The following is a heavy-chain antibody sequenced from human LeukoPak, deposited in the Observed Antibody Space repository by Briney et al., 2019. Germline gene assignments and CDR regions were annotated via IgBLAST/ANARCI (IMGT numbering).Heavy chain of an antibody. Sequence: GGSLRLSCAASGFTFSSYWMHWVRQAPGKGLVWVSRINSDGSSTSYADSVKGRFTISRDNAKNTLYLQMNSLRAEDTAVYYRATSDYTMSFDYWGQGTLVTGSS. J-gene: IGHJ4*02. CDR3: ATSDYTMSFDY. CDR1: GFTFSSYW. V-gene: IGHV3-74*01. CDR2: INSDGSST. D-gene: IGHD4-11*01.